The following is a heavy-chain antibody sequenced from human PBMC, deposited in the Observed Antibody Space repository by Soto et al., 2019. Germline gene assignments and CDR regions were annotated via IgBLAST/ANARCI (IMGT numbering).Heavy chain of an antibody. CDR1: GVSFSGYY. Sequence: QVQLQQWGAGLLKPSETLSLTCAVYGVSFSGYYWSWIRQPPGKGMEWIGEINHSGSTNYNPSLNSRVTISVDTSKNQCSLKLSSVSAADTAVYYCAGGGGVGSGSGTSLHFDYWGQGTLVTVSS. V-gene: IGHV4-34*01. D-gene: IGHD3-10*01. CDR3: AGGGGVGSGSGTSLHFDY. CDR2: INHSGST. J-gene: IGHJ4*02.